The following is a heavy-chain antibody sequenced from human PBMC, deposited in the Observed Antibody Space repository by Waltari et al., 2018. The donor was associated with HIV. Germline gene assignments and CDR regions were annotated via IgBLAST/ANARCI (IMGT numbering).Heavy chain of an antibody. CDR2: MYGDGGT. J-gene: IGHJ6*02. CDR1: GFTVIDNY. Sequence: QLMESGGGRVRPGGSLRLSCEASGFTVIDNYMSWVRQSQGRGLAWCSIMYGDGGTRYAGFVKGRDTISRDESNNTVFIEMKRLRAEDTAVYDCARSAEKQQFSIIHDYYYYPMDVWGQGTTVTVSS. D-gene: IGHD6-13*01. CDR3: ARSAEKQQFSIIHDYYYYPMDV. V-gene: IGHV3-66*01.